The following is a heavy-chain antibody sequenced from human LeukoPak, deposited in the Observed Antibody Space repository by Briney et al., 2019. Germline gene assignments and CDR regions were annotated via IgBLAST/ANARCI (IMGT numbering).Heavy chain of an antibody. CDR2: MNPNSGNT. D-gene: IGHD3-9*01. J-gene: IGHJ6*03. CDR1: GYTFTSYD. CDR3: ARILTGYYPYYYYYMDV. Sequence: ASVKVSCKASGYTFTSYDINWVRQATGQGLEWMGWMNPNSGNTGYAQKFQGRVTMTRNTSISTAYMELSSLRSEDTAVYYCARILTGYYPYYYYYMDVWGKGTTVTISS. V-gene: IGHV1-8*01.